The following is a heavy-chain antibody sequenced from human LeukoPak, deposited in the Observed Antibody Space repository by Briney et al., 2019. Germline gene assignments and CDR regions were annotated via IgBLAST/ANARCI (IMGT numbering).Heavy chain of an antibody. CDR1: GGSFSGYY. V-gene: IGHV4-34*01. CDR2: INHSGST. Sequence: ASETLSLTCAVYGGSFSGYYWSWIRQPPGKGLEWIGEINHSGSTNYNPSLKSRATISVDTSKNQFSLKLSSVTAADTAVYYCARVGYSSSWHWFDPWGQGTLVTVSS. J-gene: IGHJ5*02. D-gene: IGHD6-13*01. CDR3: ARVGYSSSWHWFDP.